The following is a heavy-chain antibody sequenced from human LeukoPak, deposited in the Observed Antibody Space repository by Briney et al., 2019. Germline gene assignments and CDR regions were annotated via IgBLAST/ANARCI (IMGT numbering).Heavy chain of an antibody. CDR1: GFTFSSYS. J-gene: IGHJ5*02. V-gene: IGHV3-48*02. D-gene: IGHD6-19*01. CDR2: ISSSSSTI. CDR3: ARDTTVAGQSGWFDP. Sequence: GGSLRLSCAASGFTFSSYSMNWVRQAPGKGLEWVSYISSSSSTIYYADSVKGRFTISRDNAKNSLYLQMNSLRDEDTAVYYCARDTTVAGQSGWFDPWGQGALVTVSS.